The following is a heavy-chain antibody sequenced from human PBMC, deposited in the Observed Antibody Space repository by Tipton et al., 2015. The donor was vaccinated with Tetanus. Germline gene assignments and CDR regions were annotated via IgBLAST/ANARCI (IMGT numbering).Heavy chain of an antibody. CDR1: GGSISSGGYY. D-gene: IGHD3-22*01. CDR2: IYYSGST. Sequence: LSCTVSGGSISSGGYYWSWIRQHPGKGLEWIGYIYYSGSTYYNPSLKSRVTISVDTSKNQFSLKLSSVTAADTAVYYCARGIIGVVITASDPDAFDIWGQGTMVTVSS. V-gene: IGHV4-31*03. CDR3: ARGIIGVVITASDPDAFDI. J-gene: IGHJ3*02.